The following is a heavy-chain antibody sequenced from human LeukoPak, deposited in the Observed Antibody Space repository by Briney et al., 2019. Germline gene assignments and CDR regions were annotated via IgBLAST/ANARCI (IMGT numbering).Heavy chain of an antibody. CDR3: TRNQY. Sequence: PGGSLRLSCAGSGFTFSRYWMSWVRQAPGKGLEWVGNIKEDGSEKYYVDSLKGRFTISRDNAKNSLYLQMNSLGAEDTAVYYCTRNQYWGQGTLVTVSS. V-gene: IGHV3-7*01. J-gene: IGHJ4*02. CDR1: GFTFSRYW. CDR2: IKEDGSEK.